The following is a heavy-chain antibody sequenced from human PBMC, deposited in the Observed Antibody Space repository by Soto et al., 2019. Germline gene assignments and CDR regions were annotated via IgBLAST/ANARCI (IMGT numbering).Heavy chain of an antibody. D-gene: IGHD3-22*01. CDR1: GYTFTSYG. CDR3: AGDRTEYYYDSSGYYY. V-gene: IGHV1-18*01. CDR2: ISAYNGNT. J-gene: IGHJ4*02. Sequence: GASVKVSCKASGYTFTSYGISWVRQAPGQGLEWMGWISAYNGNTNYAQKLQGRVTMTTDTSTSTAYMELRSLRSDDTAVYYCAGDRTEYYYDSSGYYYWGQGTLVTVSS.